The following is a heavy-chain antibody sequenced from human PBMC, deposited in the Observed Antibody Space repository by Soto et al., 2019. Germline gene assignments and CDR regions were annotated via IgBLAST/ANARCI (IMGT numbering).Heavy chain of an antibody. V-gene: IGHV1-2*07. CDR2: INPKSGVT. J-gene: IGHJ5*02. CDR3: ARGAGTLLSPPP. CDR1: GYTFTGYF. D-gene: IGHD1-1*01. Sequence: ASVKVSCKASGYTFTGYFIHWLRQAPGQGLEWMGYINPKSGVTNYAPRFQGRVTVTSETSSRTAXMDLHNRRSDDATVYYCARGAGTLLSPPPGCPGTLVTAAS.